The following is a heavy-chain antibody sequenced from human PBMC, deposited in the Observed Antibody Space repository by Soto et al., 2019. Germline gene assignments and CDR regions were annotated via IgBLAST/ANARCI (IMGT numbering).Heavy chain of an antibody. CDR1: GFTFSSYA. V-gene: IGHV3-23*01. J-gene: IGHJ6*02. D-gene: IGHD3-10*01. CDR3: AKERGPYTMVRGVIKVGGGPYYYCGMDV. Sequence: QPGGSLRLSCAASGFTFSSYAMSWVRQAPGKGLEWVSAISGSGGSTYYADSVKGRFTISRDNSKNTLYLQMNSLRAEDTAVYYCAKERGPYTMVRGVIKVGGGPYYYCGMDVWGQGTTVTVSS. CDR2: ISGSGGST.